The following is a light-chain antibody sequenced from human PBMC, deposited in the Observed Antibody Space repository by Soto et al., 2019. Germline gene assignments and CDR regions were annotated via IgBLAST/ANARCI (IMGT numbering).Light chain of an antibody. V-gene: IGLV2-23*02. CDR3: CSYAGSPTFRYV. CDR1: SSDIGSYNL. CDR2: EVT. Sequence: LAQPASVSGSPGQSITISCTGTSSDIGSYNLVSWYRQNPGKAPKLIIYEVTERPSGVSNRFSGSKSGNTASLTISGLQAEDEADYYCCSYAGSPTFRYVFGAGTKVTVL. J-gene: IGLJ1*01.